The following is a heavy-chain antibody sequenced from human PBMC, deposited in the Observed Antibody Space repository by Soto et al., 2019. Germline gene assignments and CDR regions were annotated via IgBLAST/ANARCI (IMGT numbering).Heavy chain of an antibody. Sequence: QVQLVQSGAEVKKPGSSVKVSCKASGGTFSSYAISWVRQAPGQGLEWMGGIIPIFGTANYAQKFQGRVTITADESTSTAYMELSSMRSEDTAVYYCARGLSWEMATITNYFDYWGQGTLVTVSS. CDR1: GGTFSSYA. CDR2: IIPIFGTA. CDR3: ARGLSWEMATITNYFDY. D-gene: IGHD5-12*01. V-gene: IGHV1-69*01. J-gene: IGHJ4*02.